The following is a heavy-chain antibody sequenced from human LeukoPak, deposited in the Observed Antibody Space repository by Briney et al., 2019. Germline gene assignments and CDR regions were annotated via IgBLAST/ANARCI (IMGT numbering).Heavy chain of an antibody. D-gene: IGHD6-13*01. J-gene: IGHJ2*01. CDR2: IYYSGST. V-gene: IGHV4-59*01. CDR3: ARVYYSNSYDYWYFDL. Sequence: PSETLSLTCTVSGGSIRSCYWSWIRQPPGKGLEWIAYIYYSGSTNYNPSLKSRVTISVDKSKNQFSLKLSSVTAADTAVYYCARVYYSNSYDYWYFDLWGRGTLVTVSS. CDR1: GGSIRSCY.